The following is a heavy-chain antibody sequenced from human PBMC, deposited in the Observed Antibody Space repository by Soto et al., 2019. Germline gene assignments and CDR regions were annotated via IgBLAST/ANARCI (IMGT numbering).Heavy chain of an antibody. J-gene: IGHJ5*02. CDR3: VRDVAGKIAVARMGGSWFDP. D-gene: IGHD6-19*01. Sequence: QVQLVQSGAEVKKPGSSVKVSCKASGGTFRSYTISWVRQDPGQGLEWMGRIIPILGIANYAQKFQGRVTITADKSTSTAYMELSSLRSEDTAVYYCVRDVAGKIAVARMGGSWFDPWGQGTLVTVSS. CDR1: GGTFRSYT. CDR2: IIPILGIA. V-gene: IGHV1-69*08.